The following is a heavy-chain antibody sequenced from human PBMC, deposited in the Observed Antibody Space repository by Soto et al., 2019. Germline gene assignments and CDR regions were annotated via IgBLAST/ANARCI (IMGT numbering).Heavy chain of an antibody. D-gene: IGHD4-17*01. J-gene: IGHJ4*02. V-gene: IGHV1-24*01. CDR2: FDPEDGET. CDR1: GYTLTELS. CDR3: ATEWGYGPQEGYFDY. Sequence: ASVKVSCKVSGYTLTELSMHWVRQAPGKGLEWMGGFDPEDGETIYAQKFQGRVTMTEDTSTDTAYMELSSLRSEDTAVYYCATEWGYGPQEGYFDYWGQGTLVTVSS.